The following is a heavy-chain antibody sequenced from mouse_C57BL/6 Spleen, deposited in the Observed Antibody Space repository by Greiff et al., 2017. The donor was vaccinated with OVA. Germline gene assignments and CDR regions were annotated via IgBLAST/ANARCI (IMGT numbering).Heavy chain of an antibody. CDR2: ISYDGSN. D-gene: IGHD1-1*01. CDR1: GYSITSGYY. Sequence: EVKLQESGPGLVKPSQSLSLTCSVTGYSITSGYYWNWIRQFPGNKLEWMGYISYDGSNNYNPSLKNRISITRDTSKNQFFLKLNSVTTEDTATYYCARDEYYGSSYDYFDYWGQGTTLTVSS. CDR3: ARDEYYGSSYDYFDY. J-gene: IGHJ2*01. V-gene: IGHV3-6*01.